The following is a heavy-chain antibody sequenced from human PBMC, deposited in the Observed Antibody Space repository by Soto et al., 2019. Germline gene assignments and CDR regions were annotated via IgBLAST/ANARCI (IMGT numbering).Heavy chain of an antibody. J-gene: IGHJ5*02. CDR3: ARGQRFSDWFDP. CDR2: IYSSGST. CDR1: GGTLSGYY. D-gene: IGHD3-3*01. Sequence: PSETLSLTCTVPGGTLSGYYWTWIRQSAGGGLEWIGRIYSSGSTNYNPSLKSRVTISLDTSMSHFSLRLRSVSAADTAVYYCARGQRFSDWFDPWGQGTLVTVSS. V-gene: IGHV4-4*07.